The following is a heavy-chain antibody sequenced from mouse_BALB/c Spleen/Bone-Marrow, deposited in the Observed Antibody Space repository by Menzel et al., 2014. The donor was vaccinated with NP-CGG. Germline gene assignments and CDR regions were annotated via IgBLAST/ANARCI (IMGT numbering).Heavy chain of an antibody. CDR2: INSNGGST. CDR3: ARDYDYDY. V-gene: IGHV5-6-3*01. Sequence: EVKLVESGGGLVQPGGSLKLSCAASGFTFSSYGMSWVRQTPDKRLELVATINSNGGSTYYPDSVKGRFTISRDNAKNTLYLQMSSLKSEDTAMYCCARDYDYDYWGQGTTLTVSS. J-gene: IGHJ2*01. D-gene: IGHD2-4*01. CDR1: GFTFSSYG.